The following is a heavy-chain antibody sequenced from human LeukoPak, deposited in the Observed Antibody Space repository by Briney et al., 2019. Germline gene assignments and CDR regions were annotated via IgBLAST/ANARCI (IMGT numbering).Heavy chain of an antibody. V-gene: IGHV3-49*04. D-gene: IGHD3-22*01. CDR1: GFTFGDFA. J-gene: IGHJ4*02. CDR2: IRSKTNGGTT. CDR3: AHDSSGYNYYFDS. Sequence: GGSLRLSCTASGFTFGDFAITWVRQAPGKGLETVGFIRSKTNGGTTEYAASVKGRFTISRDDSKSIAYLQMNSLKTEDTGVYYCAHDSSGYNYYFDSWGQGTLVTVSS.